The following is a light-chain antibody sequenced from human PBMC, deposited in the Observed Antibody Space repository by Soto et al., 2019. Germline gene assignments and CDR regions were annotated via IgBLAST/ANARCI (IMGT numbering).Light chain of an antibody. CDR3: QHYNSYSEA. V-gene: IGKV1-5*01. CDR1: ENISRW. Sequence: DIQMTQSPSTLSASIGDRVTITCRANENISRWLAWYQQKPGKAPKLLIFDASSLESGVPSRFSGSGSGTEFTLTISSLQPDDFATYYCQHYNSYSEAFGQGTKVDIK. J-gene: IGKJ1*01. CDR2: DAS.